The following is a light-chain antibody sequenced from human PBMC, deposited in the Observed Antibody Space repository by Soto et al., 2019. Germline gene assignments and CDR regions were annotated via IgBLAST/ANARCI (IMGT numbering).Light chain of an antibody. CDR3: QRSFTAVT. CDR2: AAS. Sequence: DIQMTQSPSALSASVGDRVTITCRASQSISSFLNWYQHKSGKAPKLLIFAASTLQSGVPSRFSGSGSGRDFTPSISSLQPEDSATYYCQRSFTAVTFGQGTRLEIK. CDR1: QSISSF. J-gene: IGKJ5*01. V-gene: IGKV1-39*01.